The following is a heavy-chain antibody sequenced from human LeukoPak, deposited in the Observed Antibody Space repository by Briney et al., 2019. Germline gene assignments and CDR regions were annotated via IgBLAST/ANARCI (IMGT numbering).Heavy chain of an antibody. J-gene: IGHJ4*02. D-gene: IGHD4-23*01. V-gene: IGHV1-2*02. CDR3: ARDHTVVTPLDY. CDR1: GYTFTGYY. CDR2: INPNSGGT. Sequence: ASVKVSCKASGYTFTGYYMHWVRQAPGQGLEWMGWINPNSGGTNYAQKFQGRVTMTRDTSISTAYMELRSLRSDDTAVYYCARDHTVVTPLDYWGQGTLVAVSS.